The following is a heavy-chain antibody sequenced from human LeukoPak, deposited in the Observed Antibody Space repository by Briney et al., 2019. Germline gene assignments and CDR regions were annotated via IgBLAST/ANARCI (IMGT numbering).Heavy chain of an antibody. D-gene: IGHD3-10*01. CDR1: GGSISSYY. CDR2: IYYSGST. CDR3: ARTDTMVRGVIKDS. Sequence: SETLSLTCTVSGGSISSYYWSWIRQPAGKGLEWIGSIYYSGSTYYNPSLKSRVTISVDTSKNQFSLKLSSVTAADTAVYYCARTDTMVRGVIKDSWGQGTLVTVSS. V-gene: IGHV4-59*05. J-gene: IGHJ4*02.